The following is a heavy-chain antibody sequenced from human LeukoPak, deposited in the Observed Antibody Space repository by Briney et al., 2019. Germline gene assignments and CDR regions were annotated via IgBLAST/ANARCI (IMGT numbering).Heavy chain of an antibody. Sequence: PSETLSLTCTVSGGSISSYYWSWIRQPPGKGLEWIGYIYYSGSTNYNPSLKSRVTISVDTSKNQFSLKLSSVTAADTAVYCCARFRYYDSSGYYPYYFDYWGQGTLVTVSS. D-gene: IGHD3-22*01. CDR3: ARFRYYDSSGYYPYYFDY. V-gene: IGHV4-59*01. J-gene: IGHJ4*02. CDR1: GGSISSYY. CDR2: IYYSGST.